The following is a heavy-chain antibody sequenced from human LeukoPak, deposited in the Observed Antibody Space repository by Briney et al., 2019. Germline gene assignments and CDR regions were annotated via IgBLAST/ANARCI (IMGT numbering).Heavy chain of an antibody. CDR1: GYSISSGYY. D-gene: IGHD5-18*01. CDR3: AIGMVTAFDY. V-gene: IGHV4-38-2*02. J-gene: IGHJ4*02. CDR2: IYHSGST. Sequence: SETLSLTCTVSGYSISSGYYWGWIRQPPGKGLEWIGSIYHSGSTYYNPSLKSRVTISVDTSKNQFSLKLSSVTAADTAVYYCAIGMVTAFDYWGQGTLVTVSS.